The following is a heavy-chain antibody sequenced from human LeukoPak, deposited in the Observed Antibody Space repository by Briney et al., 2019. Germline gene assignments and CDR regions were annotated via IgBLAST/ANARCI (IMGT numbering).Heavy chain of an antibody. D-gene: IGHD3-10*01. J-gene: IGHJ4*02. CDR2: INPNSGGT. CDR3: ARDMIQGVMGY. Sequence: ASVKVSCKASGYTFSVYYIQWVRQAPGQGLEGMGWINPNSGGTHYAQQFQGRVTMTSDTSISTLYMELSTLRSDDTAVYYCARDMIQGVMGYWGQGTLVTVSS. V-gene: IGHV1-2*02. CDR1: GYTFSVYY.